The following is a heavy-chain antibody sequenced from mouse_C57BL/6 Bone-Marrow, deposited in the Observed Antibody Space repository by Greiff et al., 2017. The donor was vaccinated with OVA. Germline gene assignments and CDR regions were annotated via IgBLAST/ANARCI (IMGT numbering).Heavy chain of an antibody. D-gene: IGHD2-3*01. CDR3: QIYDGYYDAMDY. J-gene: IGHJ4*01. V-gene: IGHV1-5*01. Sequence: EVQLQQSGTVLARPGASVKMSCKTSGYTFTSYWMHWVKQRPGQGLEWIGAIYPGNSDTSYNQKFKGKATLTAVTSASTAYMELSSLTNEDSAVYYCQIYDGYYDAMDYWGQGTSVTVSS. CDR1: GYTFTSYW. CDR2: IYPGNSDT.